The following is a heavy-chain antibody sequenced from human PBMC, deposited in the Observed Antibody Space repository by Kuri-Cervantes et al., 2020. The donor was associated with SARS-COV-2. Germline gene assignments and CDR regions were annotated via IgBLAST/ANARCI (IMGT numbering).Heavy chain of an antibody. D-gene: IGHD6-6*01. CDR2: TVVASGTT. J-gene: IGHJ6*03. V-gene: IGHV1-58*02. Sequence: SVKVPCKASGFTFTNSAIQWVRQARGQGREWIGWTVVASGTTNYAQSFQERVTITRDKSTSTVYMELSSLRSEDTAVYYCAAASGHLVPYYFYMDVWGKGTTVTVSS. CDR1: GFTFTNSA. CDR3: AAASGHLVPYYFYMDV.